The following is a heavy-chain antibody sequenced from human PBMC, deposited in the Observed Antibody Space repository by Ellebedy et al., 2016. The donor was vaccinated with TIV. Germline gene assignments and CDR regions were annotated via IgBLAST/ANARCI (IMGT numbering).Heavy chain of an antibody. CDR3: ARTGNGYHGMDV. V-gene: IGHV3-7*03. Sequence: PGGSLRLSCAASGFIFSDCWMTWVRQAPGKGLEFVANIDQGGNAKHYVDSVKGRVTISRDNAKNSLFMQMNNLRAEGTDVYYCARTGNGYHGMDVWGQGTTVSGSS. CDR1: GFIFSDCW. CDR2: IDQGGNAK. J-gene: IGHJ6*02. D-gene: IGHD3-9*01.